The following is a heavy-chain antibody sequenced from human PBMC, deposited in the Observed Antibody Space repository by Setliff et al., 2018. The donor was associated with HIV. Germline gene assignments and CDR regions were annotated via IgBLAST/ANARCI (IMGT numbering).Heavy chain of an antibody. CDR3: ARDPPGSGFHLDY. Sequence: GGSLRLSCTTSGFTFSPYAIHWVRQAPGMGLEWVAMIWADEITKFYADSVKGRFTISRDNSKNTMYLQMNTLRVEDTAVYYCARDPPGSGFHLDYWGQGTPVTVSS. CDR1: GFTFSPYA. CDR2: IWADEITK. J-gene: IGHJ4*02. V-gene: IGHV3-33*01. D-gene: IGHD5-12*01.